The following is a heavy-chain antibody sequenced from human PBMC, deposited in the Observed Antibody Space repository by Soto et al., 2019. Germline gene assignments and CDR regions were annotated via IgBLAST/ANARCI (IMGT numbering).Heavy chain of an antibody. J-gene: IGHJ4*02. CDR3: ARGVTGTTYRLDY. V-gene: IGHV3-21*01. Sequence: EVQLVESGGGLVKPGGSLRLSCAASGFTFSSYSMNWVRQAPGKGLEWVSSISSSSSYIYYADSVKGRFTISRDNAKNSLYLQMNSLRAEDTAVYYCARGVTGTTYRLDYWGQGTLVTVSS. CDR2: ISSSSSYI. CDR1: GFTFSSYS. D-gene: IGHD1-7*01.